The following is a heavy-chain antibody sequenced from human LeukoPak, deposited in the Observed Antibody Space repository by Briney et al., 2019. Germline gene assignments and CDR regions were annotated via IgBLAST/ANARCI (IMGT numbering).Heavy chain of an antibody. V-gene: IGHV3-30*02. J-gene: IGHJ4*02. D-gene: IGHD5-18*01. CDR2: IRYDGSDK. CDR1: GFTFSSYG. Sequence: SGGSLRLSCAASGFTFSSYGMHWVRQAPGKGLEWVAFIRYDGSDKFYADSVKGRFTISRENAKTSLYLQMNSLRAEDTAVYYCARDLSGVTGYTYGRGIDYWGQGTLVTVSS. CDR3: ARDLSGVTGYTYGRGIDY.